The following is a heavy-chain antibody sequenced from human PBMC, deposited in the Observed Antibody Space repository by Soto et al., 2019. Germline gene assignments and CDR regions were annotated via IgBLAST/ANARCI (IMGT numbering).Heavy chain of an antibody. V-gene: IGHV2-5*02. J-gene: IGHJ4*02. D-gene: IGHD2-15*01. CDR3: AHLVVAGLTYYFDY. CDR1: GFSLSTSAVG. Sequence: QITLKESGPTLVKPTQTLTLTCTFSGFSLSTSAVGVGWIRQPPGKALEWLAFIYWDDDKRYSPSLKSSLTITNDTSKIQVVLAMTHMDPVDTATYYCAHLVVAGLTYYFDYWGQGTLVTVSS. CDR2: IYWDDDK.